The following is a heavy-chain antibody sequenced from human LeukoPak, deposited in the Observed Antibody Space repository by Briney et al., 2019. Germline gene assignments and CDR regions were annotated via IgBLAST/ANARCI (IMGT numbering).Heavy chain of an antibody. D-gene: IGHD3-10*01. Sequence: GGSLRLSCAASGFTFSSFSMNWVRQAPGKGLEWVSAISGSSSHINHADSVKGRFTISRDNAKNSLYLEMNSLRAEDTAVYYCAGRGDYYGSAPFDYWGQGTLVTVSS. CDR1: GFTFSSFS. CDR2: ISGSSSHI. J-gene: IGHJ4*02. CDR3: AGRGDYYGSAPFDY. V-gene: IGHV3-21*01.